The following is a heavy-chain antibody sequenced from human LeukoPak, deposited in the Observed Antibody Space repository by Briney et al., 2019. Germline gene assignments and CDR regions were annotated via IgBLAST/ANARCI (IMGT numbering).Heavy chain of an antibody. CDR2: INSFSSVM. V-gene: IGHV3-48*02. CDR1: GFTFSNAW. D-gene: IGHD6-19*01. Sequence: GGSLRLSCAASGFTFSNAWMNWVRQAPGKGLEWVSYINSFSSVMYYADSVRGRFTISRDDAKNSLYLQMNSLRDEDAAIYYCARDTTTVAAVRTFDYWGQGTLVAVSS. CDR3: ARDTTTVAAVRTFDY. J-gene: IGHJ4*02.